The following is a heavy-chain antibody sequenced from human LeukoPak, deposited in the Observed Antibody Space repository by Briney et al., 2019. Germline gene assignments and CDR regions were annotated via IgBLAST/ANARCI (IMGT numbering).Heavy chain of an antibody. J-gene: IGHJ6*04. Sequence: PGGSLRLSCAASGFTFSSYAMSWVRQAPGKGLEWVSAISGSGGSTYYADSVKGRFTISRDNSKNTLYLQMNSLRAEDTAVYYCAKYKQYCSGGSCYSDYYYGMDVWGKGTTVTVSS. CDR2: ISGSGGST. CDR1: GFTFSSYA. D-gene: IGHD2-15*01. V-gene: IGHV3-23*01. CDR3: AKYKQYCSGGSCYSDYYYGMDV.